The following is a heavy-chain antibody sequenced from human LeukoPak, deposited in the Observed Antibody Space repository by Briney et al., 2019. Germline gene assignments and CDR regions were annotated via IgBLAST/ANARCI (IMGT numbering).Heavy chain of an antibody. D-gene: IGHD7-27*01. J-gene: IGHJ3*02. CDR1: GYTFTSYA. Sequence: VASVKVSCKASGYTFTSYAMHWVRQAPGQRLEWMGWINAGNGNTKYSQKFQGRVTITRDTSASTAYMELSSLRSEDTAVYYCARALGINAFDIWGQGTMVTVSS. V-gene: IGHV1-3*01. CDR2: INAGNGNT. CDR3: ARALGINAFDI.